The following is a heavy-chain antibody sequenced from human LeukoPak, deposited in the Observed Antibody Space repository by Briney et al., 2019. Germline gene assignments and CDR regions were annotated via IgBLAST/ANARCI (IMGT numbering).Heavy chain of an antibody. J-gene: IGHJ4*02. CDR1: GDSVSSSSSA. CDR2: THYRSKWYN. CDR3: ARVAYYYDSSGYYGYFDY. V-gene: IGHV6-1*01. Sequence: SQTLSLTCAISGDSVSSSSSAWSWIRQSPSRGLEWLGRTHYRSKWYNDYAVSVKSRITINPDTSKNQFSLQLNSVTPEDMAVYYCARVAYYYDSSGYYGYFDYWGQGTLVTVSS. D-gene: IGHD3-22*01.